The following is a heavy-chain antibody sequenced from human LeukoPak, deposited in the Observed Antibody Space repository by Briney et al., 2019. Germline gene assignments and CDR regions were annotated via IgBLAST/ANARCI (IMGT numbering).Heavy chain of an antibody. V-gene: IGHV4-59*08. CDR3: ARHCVMRRTRNAFDI. CDR1: GGSISSYY. CDR2: IYYSGST. Sequence: SETLSLTCTVSGGSISSYYWSWIRQPPVKGLEWIGYIYYSGSTNYNPSLKSRVTISVDTSKNQFSLKLSSVTAADTAVYYRARHCVMRRTRNAFDIWGQGTMVTVSS. D-gene: IGHD3-16*01. J-gene: IGHJ3*02.